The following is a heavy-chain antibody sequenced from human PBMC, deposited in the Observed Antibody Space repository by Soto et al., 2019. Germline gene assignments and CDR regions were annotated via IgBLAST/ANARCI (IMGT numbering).Heavy chain of an antibody. J-gene: IGHJ4*02. D-gene: IGHD5-18*01. V-gene: IGHV4-31*03. Sequence: TLPLTCTVSGGTISSADWNWSWIRQHPGKGLEWIGYIYYSGSTYYNPSLKSRVTISVDTSKNQFSLKLSSVTAADTAVYYCARSGYSYGPNPLLYWGQGTLVTVSS. CDR3: ARSGYSYGPNPLLY. CDR1: GGTISSADWN. CDR2: IYYSGST.